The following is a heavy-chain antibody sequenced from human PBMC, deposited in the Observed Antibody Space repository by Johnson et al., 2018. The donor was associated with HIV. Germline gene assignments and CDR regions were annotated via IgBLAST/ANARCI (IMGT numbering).Heavy chain of an antibody. CDR3: ARGVGSGWYFEIGDDAFDI. D-gene: IGHD6-19*01. CDR2: IYSGGST. J-gene: IGHJ3*02. Sequence: MLLVESGGGLVQPGGSLRLSCKASGLSFDSYSMSWVRQAPGKGLEWVSVIYSGGSTYYADSVKGRFTISRDNSKNTLYLQMNSLRAEDTAVYYCARGVGSGWYFEIGDDAFDIWGQGTMVTVSS. V-gene: IGHV3-66*01. CDR1: GLSFDSYS.